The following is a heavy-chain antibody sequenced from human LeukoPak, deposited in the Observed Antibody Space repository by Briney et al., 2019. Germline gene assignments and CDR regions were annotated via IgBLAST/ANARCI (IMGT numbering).Heavy chain of an antibody. Sequence: SETLSLTCTVSGGSVSSTEFSWGWIRQPPGKGLQWVGNPYYSGSTSYHPSLNSRVTMSVDTSKNQFSLKMTSVTAADTAVYYCARLSKGRYFDYIFDYWGQGSLVTVSS. CDR3: ARLSKGRYFDYIFDY. D-gene: IGHD3-9*01. CDR1: GGSVSSTEFS. V-gene: IGHV4-39*01. CDR2: PYYSGST. J-gene: IGHJ4*02.